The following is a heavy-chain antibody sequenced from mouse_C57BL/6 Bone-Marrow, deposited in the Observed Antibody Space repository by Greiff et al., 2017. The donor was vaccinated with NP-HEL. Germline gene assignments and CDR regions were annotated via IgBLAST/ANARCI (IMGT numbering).Heavy chain of an antibody. D-gene: IGHD2-10*02. Sequence: DVMLVESGGGLVKPGGSLKLSCAASGFTFSSYAMSWVRQTPEKRLEWVATISDGGSYTYYPDNVKGRFTISRDNAKNNLYLQMSHLKSEDTAMYYCARDRGYGNYFDYWGQGTTLTVSS. V-gene: IGHV5-4*01. CDR3: ARDRGYGNYFDY. CDR2: ISDGGSYT. CDR1: GFTFSSYA. J-gene: IGHJ2*01.